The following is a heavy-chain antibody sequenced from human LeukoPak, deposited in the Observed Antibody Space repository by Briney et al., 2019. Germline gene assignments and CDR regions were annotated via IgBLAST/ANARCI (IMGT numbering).Heavy chain of an antibody. J-gene: IGHJ5*02. CDR3: ARRYPGWYYDSSGPFNWFDP. D-gene: IGHD3-22*01. Sequence: SETLSLTCAVYGGSFSGYYWSWIRQPPGRGLEWIGEINHSGSTNYNPSLKSRVTISVDTSKNQFSLKLSSVTAADTAVYYCARRYPGWYYDSSGPFNWFDPWGQGTLVTVSS. V-gene: IGHV4-34*01. CDR1: GGSFSGYY. CDR2: INHSGST.